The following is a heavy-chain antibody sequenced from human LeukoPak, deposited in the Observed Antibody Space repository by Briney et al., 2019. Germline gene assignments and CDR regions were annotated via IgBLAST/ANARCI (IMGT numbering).Heavy chain of an antibody. CDR1: GYTFTGYY. J-gene: IGHJ6*02. Sequence: ASVKVSCKASGYTFTGYYMHWVRQAPGQGLEWMGWINPNSGGTNYAQKFQGRVAMTRDTSISTAYMELSRLRSDDTAVYYCARPQGPAYYYDSSGYYSDYYYGMDVWAQGTTVTVSS. CDR2: INPNSGGT. V-gene: IGHV1-2*02. CDR3: ARPQGPAYYYDSSGYYSDYYYGMDV. D-gene: IGHD3-22*01.